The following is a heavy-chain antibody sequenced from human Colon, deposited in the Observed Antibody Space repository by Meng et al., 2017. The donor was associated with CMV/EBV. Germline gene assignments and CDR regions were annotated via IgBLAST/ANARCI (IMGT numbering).Heavy chain of an antibody. Sequence: LQLEESGPGLVKPSATLALTCTVSGGSFINNSYFWGWIRQPPGKGLEYIGSVYHSGSTYYNPSLKSRVTISVDTSKNQFSLKLSSVTAADTAMYYCARVVLNFFDHWGQGTLVTVSS. J-gene: IGHJ4*02. V-gene: IGHV4-39*07. CDR2: VYHSGST. CDR1: GGSFINNSYF. CDR3: ARVVLNFFDH.